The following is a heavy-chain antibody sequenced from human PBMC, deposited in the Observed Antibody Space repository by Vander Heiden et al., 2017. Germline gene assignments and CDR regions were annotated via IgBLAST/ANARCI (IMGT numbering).Heavy chain of an antibody. CDR1: GGSLSSSNW. J-gene: IGHJ2*01. Sequence: QVQLQESGPGLVKPSGTLSLTCAVPGGSLSSSNWWTWVRQPPGKGLEWIGEIYHSGSTNYNPSLKSRVTISVDKSKNQFSLKLSSVTAADTAVYYCARRQMVRGVIIRYFDLWGRGTLVTVSS. V-gene: IGHV4-4*02. CDR3: ARRQMVRGVIIRYFDL. D-gene: IGHD3-10*01. CDR2: IYHSGST.